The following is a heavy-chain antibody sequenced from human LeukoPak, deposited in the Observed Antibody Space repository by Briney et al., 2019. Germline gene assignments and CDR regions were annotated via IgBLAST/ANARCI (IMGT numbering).Heavy chain of an antibody. CDR3: ARMRSGSFGMDI. D-gene: IGHD3-10*01. V-gene: IGHV3-74*01. CDR2: INSDGSST. CDR1: GFTFSSYW. J-gene: IGHJ6*02. Sequence: GGSLRLSCAASGFTFSSYWMHWVRQAPGKGLVWVSRINSDGSSTSYADSVKGRFTISRDNAKNSLYLQMNSLRAEDTAVYYCARMRSGSFGMDIWGQGTTVTVSS.